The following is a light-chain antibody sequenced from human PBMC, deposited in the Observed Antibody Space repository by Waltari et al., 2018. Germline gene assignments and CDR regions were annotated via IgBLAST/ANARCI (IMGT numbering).Light chain of an antibody. CDR1: QSVLHISNKKNY. CDR3: QQYFNTPFT. V-gene: IGKV4-1*01. Sequence: DIVMTQSPDSLALSLGERATINYRSSQSVLHISNKKNYLVWYQQKVGQPPKVLIYWASTRESGVPDRFSGSGSGTDFTLTISSLQAEDVALYYCQQYFNTPFTFGQGTRLEIK. CDR2: WAS. J-gene: IGKJ5*01.